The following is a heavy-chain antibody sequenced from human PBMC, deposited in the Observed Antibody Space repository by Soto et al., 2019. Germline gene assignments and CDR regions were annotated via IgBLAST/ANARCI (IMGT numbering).Heavy chain of an antibody. V-gene: IGHV1-3*01. CDR1: RYTFTSYA. J-gene: IGHJ4*02. D-gene: IGHD2-21*02. CDR3: GRSIVVVTALDY. CDR2: INAGNGNT. Sequence: ASVKVSCKASRYTFTSYAMHWVRQSPGQRLEWMGWINAGNGNTKYSQKFQGRVTITRDTSASTAYMELSSLRSEDTAVYYCGRSIVVVTALDYWGQGPLGTVSS.